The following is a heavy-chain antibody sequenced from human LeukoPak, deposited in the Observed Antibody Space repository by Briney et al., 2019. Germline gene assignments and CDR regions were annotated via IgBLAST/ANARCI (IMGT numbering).Heavy chain of an antibody. J-gene: IGHJ4*02. D-gene: IGHD6-19*01. CDR1: GFTFSSYS. CDR2: ISSSSGYI. V-gene: IGHV3-21*01. CDR3: ARLAVAVFFDY. Sequence: PGGSLRLSCAASGFTFSSYSMNWARQAPGTGLEWVSSISSSSGYIYYADTVKGRFTISRDNTKNSLYLQMNSLRAEDTAVYYCARLAVAVFFDYWGQGTRVTVSS.